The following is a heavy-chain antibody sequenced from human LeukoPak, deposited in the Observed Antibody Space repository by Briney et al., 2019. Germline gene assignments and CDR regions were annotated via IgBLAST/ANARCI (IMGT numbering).Heavy chain of an antibody. V-gene: IGHV1-69*05. Sequence: GASVKVSCKASGGTFSSYAISWVRQAPGQGLEWMGGIIPIFGTANYAQKFQGRVTITTDESTSTAYMGLSSLRSEDTAVYYCARDLSGYDSYYYYMDVWGKGTTVTVSS. CDR3: ARDLSGYDSYYYYMDV. D-gene: IGHD5-12*01. CDR2: IIPIFGTA. J-gene: IGHJ6*03. CDR1: GGTFSSYA.